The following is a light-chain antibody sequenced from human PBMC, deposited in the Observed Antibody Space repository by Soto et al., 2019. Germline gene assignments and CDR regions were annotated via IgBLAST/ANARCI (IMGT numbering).Light chain of an antibody. CDR1: ETISTF. V-gene: IGKV1-5*01. Sequence: DIQMTQSPSSLSASVGDRVTLTCRASETISTFLNWYQHKPGRAPKLLIYDASSLESGVPSRFSGSGSGTEFTLTISSLQPDDFATYYCQQYNSYSYTLGQGTRLEI. J-gene: IGKJ5*01. CDR2: DAS. CDR3: QQYNSYSYT.